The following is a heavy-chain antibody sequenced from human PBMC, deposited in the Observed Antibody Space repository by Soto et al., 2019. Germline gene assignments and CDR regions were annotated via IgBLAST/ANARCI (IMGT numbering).Heavy chain of an antibody. V-gene: IGHV4-30-4*01. Sequence: PSETLSLTCSVSGGSLSDGDYFWSWIRQPPGKGLEWIGHIYHRGNTYTNPSLKSRLTISVDTSKNQFSLTVTSVTAADTAVYYCARRIVPTEALDYWGQGTLVTVSS. CDR1: GGSLSDGDYF. CDR2: IYHRGNT. D-gene: IGHD5-12*01. CDR3: ARRIVPTEALDY. J-gene: IGHJ4*02.